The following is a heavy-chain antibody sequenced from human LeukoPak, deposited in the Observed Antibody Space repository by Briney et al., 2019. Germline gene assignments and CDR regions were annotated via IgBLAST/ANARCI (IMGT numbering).Heavy chain of an antibody. CDR2: IYCNGAT. D-gene: IGHD6-19*01. Sequence: SETLSLTCTVSGGSISTYYWSWIRQPPGKGLEWIGYIYCNGATDYNPSLKSRVTISVDTSKNEFSLKLSSVTAADTALYYCARRTVTNGWFRIDYWGQGSLVIVSS. J-gene: IGHJ4*02. CDR1: GGSISTYY. V-gene: IGHV4-59*08. CDR3: ARRTVTNGWFRIDY.